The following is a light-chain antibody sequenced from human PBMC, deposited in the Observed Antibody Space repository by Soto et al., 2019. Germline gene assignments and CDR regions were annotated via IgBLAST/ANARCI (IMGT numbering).Light chain of an antibody. Sequence: VLTQSPGTLSLSPGERTTLSCRASQSISSSYLAWYQQKPGQAPRLLIYGASTRATGISDRFSGSGSGTDFTLTISRLEPEDSAAYYCQHYSSSPAWTFGLGTKVEI. CDR3: QHYSSSPAWT. CDR1: QSISSSY. CDR2: GAS. V-gene: IGKV3-20*01. J-gene: IGKJ1*01.